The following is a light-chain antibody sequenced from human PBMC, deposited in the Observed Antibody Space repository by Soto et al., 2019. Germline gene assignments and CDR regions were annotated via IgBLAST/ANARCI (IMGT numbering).Light chain of an antibody. J-gene: IGKJ1*01. CDR1: QYISTY. CDR2: AAS. CDR3: QQSYSTPWT. Sequence: DIQMTQSPFSLSASVGDRVTITCRASQYISTYLNWYQQKPGKAPKLLICAASSLESGVPSRFSGSGSGTDFTLTISSLHPEDFATYYCQQSYSTPWTFGQGTKVELK. V-gene: IGKV1-39*01.